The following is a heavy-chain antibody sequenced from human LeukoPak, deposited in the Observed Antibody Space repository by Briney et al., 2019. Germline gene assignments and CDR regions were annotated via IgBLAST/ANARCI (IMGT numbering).Heavy chain of an antibody. Sequence: GGSLRLSCAASGFTFSSYEMNWVRQAPGKGLEWVSYISSSGSTIYYADSVKGRFTISRDNAKNSLYLQMNSLRAEDTAVYYCARFNWVTMVRGVSDDYWGQGTLVTVSS. V-gene: IGHV3-48*03. CDR1: GFTFSSYE. CDR2: ISSSGSTI. CDR3: ARFNWVTMVRGVSDDY. D-gene: IGHD3-10*01. J-gene: IGHJ4*02.